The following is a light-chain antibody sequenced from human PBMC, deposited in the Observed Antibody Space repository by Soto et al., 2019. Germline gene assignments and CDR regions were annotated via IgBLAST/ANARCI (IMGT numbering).Light chain of an antibody. CDR1: QSVIRY. J-gene: IGKJ1*01. CDR2: GAS. Sequence: EIVLTQSPATLSLSPGERATLSCRASQSVIRYLAWYQQRPGQAPRLLLYGASNRAAGIPDRFSGRGSETDFTLTISRLEPEDFAVYYCQQYASSPPWTFGQGTKVDIK. CDR3: QQYASSPPWT. V-gene: IGKV3-20*01.